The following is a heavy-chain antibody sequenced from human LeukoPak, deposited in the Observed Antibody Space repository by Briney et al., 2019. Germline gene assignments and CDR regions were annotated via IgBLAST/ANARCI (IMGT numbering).Heavy chain of an antibody. D-gene: IGHD3-10*01. CDR3: ARSEGNYYYYYGMDV. CDR2: INSDGSST. Sequence: GGSLRLSCAASGFTFSSYWMHWVRQAPGEGLVWVSRINSDGSSTSYADSVKGRFTISRDNAKNTLYLQMNSLRAEDTAVYYCARSEGNYYYYYGMDVWGQGTTVTVSS. J-gene: IGHJ6*02. CDR1: GFTFSSYW. V-gene: IGHV3-74*01.